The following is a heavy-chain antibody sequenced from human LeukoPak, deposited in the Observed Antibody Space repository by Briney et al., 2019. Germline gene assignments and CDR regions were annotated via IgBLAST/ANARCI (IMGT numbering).Heavy chain of an antibody. J-gene: IGHJ1*01. CDR2: IYSGGNT. V-gene: IGHV3-53*01. Sequence: GGSLRLSCAASGFTVSSNYMSWVRQAPGKGLEWVSVIYSGGNTYYADSVKGRFTISRDSSKNTLYLQMNSLRAEDTAVYYCASGSGTGYSSSWYKEEYFQHWGQGTLVTVSS. CDR3: ASGSGTGYSSSWYKEEYFQH. D-gene: IGHD6-13*01. CDR1: GFTVSSNY.